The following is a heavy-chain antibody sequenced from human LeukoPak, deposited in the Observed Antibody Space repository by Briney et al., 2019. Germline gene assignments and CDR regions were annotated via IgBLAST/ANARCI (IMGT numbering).Heavy chain of an antibody. Sequence: SETLSLTCTVSGGSISSSSYYWSWIRQPPGKGLEWIGYIYYSGSTNYNPSLKSRVTISVDTSKNQFSLKLSSVTAADTAVYYCARGSGWYSAFDYWGQGTLVTVSS. V-gene: IGHV4-61*01. CDR2: IYYSGST. J-gene: IGHJ4*02. CDR3: ARGSGWYSAFDY. D-gene: IGHD6-19*01. CDR1: GGSISSSSYY.